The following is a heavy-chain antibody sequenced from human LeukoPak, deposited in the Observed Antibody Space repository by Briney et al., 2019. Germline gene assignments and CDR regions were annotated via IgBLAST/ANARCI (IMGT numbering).Heavy chain of an antibody. V-gene: IGHV4-34*01. CDR1: GGSFSGYY. CDR3: ARVVPAAYYYYMDV. D-gene: IGHD2-2*01. J-gene: IGHJ6*03. CDR2: INHSGST. Sequence: SETLSLTCAVYGGSFSGYYWSWIRQPPGKGLEWIGEINHSGSTNYNPSLKSRVTISVDTSKNQFSLKLSSVTAADTAVYYCARVVPAAYYYYMDVWGKGTTVTVSS.